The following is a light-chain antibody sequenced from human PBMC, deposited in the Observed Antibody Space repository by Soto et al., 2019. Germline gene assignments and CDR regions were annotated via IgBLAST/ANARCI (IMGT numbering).Light chain of an antibody. V-gene: IGKV1-39*01. J-gene: IGKJ1*01. CDR1: QGISTY. Sequence: DIQMTQSPSSLSASVGDRVTITCRASQGISTYLNWYQQKPGKAPKLLIYAASSLQSGVPSRFSGSGSETDFTLTISSLQPEDFATYSCQQSYSTTCTFGQGTKGEIK. CDR3: QQSYSTTCT. CDR2: AAS.